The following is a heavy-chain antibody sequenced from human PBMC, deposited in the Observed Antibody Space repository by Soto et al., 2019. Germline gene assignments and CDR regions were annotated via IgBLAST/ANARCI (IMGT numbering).Heavy chain of an antibody. CDR1: GGSFSGYY. D-gene: IGHD6-19*01. Sequence: SETLSLTCAVYGGSFSGYYWSWIRQPPGKGLEWIGEINHSGSTNYNPSLKSRVTISVDTSKNQFSLKLSSVTAADTAVYYCARVVSGWFPLFDYWGQGTLVTVSS. J-gene: IGHJ4*02. V-gene: IGHV4-34*01. CDR3: ARVVSGWFPLFDY. CDR2: INHSGST.